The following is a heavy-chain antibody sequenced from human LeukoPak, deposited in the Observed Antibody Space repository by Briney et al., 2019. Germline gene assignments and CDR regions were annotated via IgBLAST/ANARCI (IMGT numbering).Heavy chain of an antibody. Sequence: GGSLRLSCAASGFTFSSYAMSWVRQAPGKGLEWVSAISGSGGSTYYADSVKGRFTISRDNSKNTLYLQMNSLRAEDTAVYYCAKAGSDTMIVVVSPFDYWGQGTLVTVSS. D-gene: IGHD3-22*01. CDR1: GFTFSSYA. V-gene: IGHV3-23*01. CDR2: ISGSGGST. J-gene: IGHJ4*02. CDR3: AKAGSDTMIVVVSPFDY.